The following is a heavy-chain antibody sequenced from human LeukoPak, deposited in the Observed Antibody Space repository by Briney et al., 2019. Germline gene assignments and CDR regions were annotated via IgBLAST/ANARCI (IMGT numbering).Heavy chain of an antibody. V-gene: IGHV5-51*01. CDR3: ARRPLGYYYDSSGYYAFDI. Sequence: GESLKISCKGSGYSFTSYWIGWVRQMPGKGLEWMGIIYPGDSDTRYSPSFQGQVTISADKSISTAYLQWSSLKASDAAMYYCARRPLGYYYDSSGYYAFDIWGQGTMVTVSS. D-gene: IGHD3-22*01. J-gene: IGHJ3*02. CDR2: IYPGDSDT. CDR1: GYSFTSYW.